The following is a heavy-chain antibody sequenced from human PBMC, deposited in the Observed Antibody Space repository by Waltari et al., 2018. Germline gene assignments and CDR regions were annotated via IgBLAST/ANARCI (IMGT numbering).Heavy chain of an antibody. CDR1: GYSISSGYY. D-gene: IGHD5-12*01. Sequence: QVQLQESGPGLVKPSETLSLTCTVSGYSISSGYYWGWIRQPPGKGLEWIGSIYHSGSTYYNPSLKSRVTISVDTSKNQFSLKLSSLRSEDTAVYYCASSSGYDSPDYFDYWGQGTLVTVSS. J-gene: IGHJ4*02. CDR3: ASSSGYDSPDYFDY. CDR2: IYHSGST. V-gene: IGHV4-38-2*02.